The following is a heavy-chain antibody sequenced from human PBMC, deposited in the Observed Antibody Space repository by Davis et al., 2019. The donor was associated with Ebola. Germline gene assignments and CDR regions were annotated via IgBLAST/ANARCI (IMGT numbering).Heavy chain of an antibody. V-gene: IGHV4-59*01. CDR3: ACVAAAGTGGLEY. CDR2: IYYSGST. J-gene: IGHJ4*02. Sequence: SETLSLTCTVSGASISSYYWSWIRQPPGKGLEWIGYIYYSGSTNYNPSLKSRVTISVDTSKNQFSLKLSSVTAADTAVYYCACVAAAGTGGLEYWGQGTLVTVSS. CDR1: GASISSYY. D-gene: IGHD6-13*01.